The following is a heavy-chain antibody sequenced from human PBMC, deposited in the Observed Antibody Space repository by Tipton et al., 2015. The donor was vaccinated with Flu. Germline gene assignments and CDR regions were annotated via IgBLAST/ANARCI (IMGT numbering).Heavy chain of an antibody. D-gene: IGHD2-15*01. CDR2: IVRSGTSK. J-gene: IGHJ4*02. V-gene: IGHV3-23*01. Sequence: SLRLSCTASGITFSSYAMSWVRQAPGKGLEWVSSIVRSGTSKYYADSVKGRFTISRDNSKNTLYLQMNSLRPEDTAIYYCARSFFDYWGQGTLVAVSS. CDR1: GITFSSYA. CDR3: ARSFFDY.